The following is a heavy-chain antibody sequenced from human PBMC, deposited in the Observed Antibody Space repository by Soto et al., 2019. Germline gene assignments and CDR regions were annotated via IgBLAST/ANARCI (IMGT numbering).Heavy chain of an antibody. CDR1: GGTFSSYA. D-gene: IGHD4-17*01. J-gene: IGHJ6*02. CDR2: IIPIFGTA. CDR3: ARRTVTDNYYYGMDV. Sequence: SVKVSCKASGGTFSSYAISWVRQAPGQGLEWMGGIIPIFGTANYAQEFQGRVTITADKSTSTAYMELSSLRSEDTAVYYCARRTVTDNYYYGMDVWGQGTTVTVSS. V-gene: IGHV1-69*06.